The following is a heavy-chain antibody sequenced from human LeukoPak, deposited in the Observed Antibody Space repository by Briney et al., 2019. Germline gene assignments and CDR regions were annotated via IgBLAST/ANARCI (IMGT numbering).Heavy chain of an antibody. D-gene: IGHD3-22*01. CDR2: IGTAGDT. CDR1: GFTFTGYD. Sequence: GGSLRLSCAASGFTFTGYDMHWVRQAIGKGLEWVSTIGTAGDTYYPGSVKGRFTSSRENARNSLYLHLNNLKAGDTAVYYCTRSSYDSSGSYYFDYWGQGTLVTVSS. J-gene: IGHJ4*02. V-gene: IGHV3-13*01. CDR3: TRSSYDSSGSYYFDY.